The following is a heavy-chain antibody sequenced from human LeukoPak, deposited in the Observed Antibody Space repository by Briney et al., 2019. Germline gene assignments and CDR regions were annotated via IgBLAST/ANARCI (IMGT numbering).Heavy chain of an antibody. CDR1: GFTFSSYG. V-gene: IGHV3-30*03. CDR3: ARVAAVAGTSPTFDY. Sequence: GGSLRLSCAASGFTFSSYGMHWVRQAPGKGLEWVAVISYDGSNKYYADSVKGRFTISRDNAKNSLYLQMNSLRAEDTAVYYCARVAAVAGTSPTFDYWGQGTLVTVSS. D-gene: IGHD6-19*01. CDR2: ISYDGSNK. J-gene: IGHJ4*02.